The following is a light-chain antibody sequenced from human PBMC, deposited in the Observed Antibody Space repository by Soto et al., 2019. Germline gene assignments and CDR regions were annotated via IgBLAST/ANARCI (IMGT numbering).Light chain of an antibody. J-gene: IGKJ1*01. Sequence: ELVLTQTPGPLSLSPGERATLSCRASQSVNSNYLAWYHQKPGQAPRPLIYGASSRATGIPDRFSGRGAGKDFSLTISRLEPEDFEVDYCQEYGSSPWTFGQGTEV. CDR2: GAS. V-gene: IGKV3-20*01. CDR3: QEYGSSPWT. CDR1: QSVNSNY.